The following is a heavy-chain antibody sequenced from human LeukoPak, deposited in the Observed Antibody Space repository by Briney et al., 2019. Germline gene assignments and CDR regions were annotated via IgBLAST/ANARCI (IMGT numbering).Heavy chain of an antibody. CDR1: GFTFSSYW. D-gene: IGHD3/OR15-3a*01. J-gene: IGHJ4*02. Sequence: GGSLRLSCAASGFTFSSYWMSWVRQAPGKGREWVANIKQDGSEKNYVDSVKGRFTISRDNAKNSLYLQMNSLRAEDTAVYYCATEVFMDLYRDYWGQGTLVTVSS. CDR3: ATEVFMDLYRDY. V-gene: IGHV3-7*01. CDR2: IKQDGSEK.